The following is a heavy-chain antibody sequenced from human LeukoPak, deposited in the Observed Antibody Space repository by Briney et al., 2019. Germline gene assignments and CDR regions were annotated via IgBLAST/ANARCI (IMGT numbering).Heavy chain of an antibody. J-gene: IGHJ4*02. V-gene: IGHV5-51*01. Sequence: GESLKIXXKGSGYSFTSYWIGWVRQMPGKGLEWMGIIYPGDSDTRYSPSFQGQVTISADKSISTAYLQWSSLKASDTAMYYCARGLLLWFGEAPGSDYFDYWGQGTLVTVSS. D-gene: IGHD3-10*01. CDR2: IYPGDSDT. CDR1: GYSFTSYW. CDR3: ARGLLLWFGEAPGSDYFDY.